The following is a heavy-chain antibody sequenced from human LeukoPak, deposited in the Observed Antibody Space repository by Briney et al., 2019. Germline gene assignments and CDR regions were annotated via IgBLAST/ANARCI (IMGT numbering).Heavy chain of an antibody. Sequence: PGGSLRLSCAASGFTFSDTWMHWVRQAPGEGLVWVSRIRSDGSDTRYAESVKGRFTISRDNAKNTLYLQMNSLRAEDTAVYYCARAYYHASSDYYFPLDYWGQGTLVTVSS. J-gene: IGHJ4*02. CDR1: GFTFSDTW. D-gene: IGHD3-22*01. V-gene: IGHV3-74*01. CDR2: IRSDGSDT. CDR3: ARAYYHASSDYYFPLDY.